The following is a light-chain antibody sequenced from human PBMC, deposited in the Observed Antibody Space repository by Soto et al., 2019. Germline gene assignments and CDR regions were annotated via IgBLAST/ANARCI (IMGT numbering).Light chain of an antibody. CDR1: RSNIGRNY. Sequence: QSVLTQPPSVSGAPGQRVTISCSGNRSNIGRNYVSWYQQVPGAPPKLLIYDNTQRPSGVPDRFSGSRSGTSATLVISGLQTGDEANYFCATWDVNFGPGWLFGGGTKVTVL. CDR3: ATWDVNFGPGWL. J-gene: IGLJ3*02. V-gene: IGLV1-51*01. CDR2: DNT.